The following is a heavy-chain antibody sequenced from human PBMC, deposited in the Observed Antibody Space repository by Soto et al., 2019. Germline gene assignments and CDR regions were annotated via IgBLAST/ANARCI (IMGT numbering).Heavy chain of an antibody. V-gene: IGHV3-30*18. CDR3: AKDLKHQAYYYYYGMDV. D-gene: IGHD2-2*01. CDR1: GFTFSSYG. Sequence: GGSLRLSCAASGFTFSSYGMHWVRQAPGKGLEWVAVISYDGSNKYYADSVKGRFTISRDNSKNTLYLQMNSLRAEDTAVYYCAKDLKHQAYYYYYGMDVWGQGTTVTVSS. J-gene: IGHJ6*02. CDR2: ISYDGSNK.